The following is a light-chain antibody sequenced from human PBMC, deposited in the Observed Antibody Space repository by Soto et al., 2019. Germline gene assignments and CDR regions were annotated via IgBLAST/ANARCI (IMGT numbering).Light chain of an antibody. V-gene: IGLV2-8*01. CDR3: SSYTGRIKGV. Sequence: QSALTQPPSASGAPGQSVTISCTGTSSDVGAYNFVSWYQQQAGTAPKFMIYELTKRPSGVPYRFSGSKSGTTASLTVSGLQAEDEDDYYCSSYTGRIKGVFGGGTKLTVL. CDR1: SSDVGAYNF. J-gene: IGLJ3*02. CDR2: ELT.